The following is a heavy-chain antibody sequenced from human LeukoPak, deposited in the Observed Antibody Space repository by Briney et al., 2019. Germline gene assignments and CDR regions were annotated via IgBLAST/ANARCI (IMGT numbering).Heavy chain of an antibody. V-gene: IGHV3-21*01. D-gene: IGHD5-12*01. CDR2: ISSSSSYV. CDR3: ARDPWTNSDYDGFDY. CDR1: GFTFSNHG. Sequence: GGTLRLSCAASGFTFSNHGMNWVRQAPGKGLEWVSSISSSSSYVYYADSVKGRFTISRDNAKNSQYLQMNSLRAEDTAVYYCARDPWTNSDYDGFDYWGQGTLVTVSS. J-gene: IGHJ4*02.